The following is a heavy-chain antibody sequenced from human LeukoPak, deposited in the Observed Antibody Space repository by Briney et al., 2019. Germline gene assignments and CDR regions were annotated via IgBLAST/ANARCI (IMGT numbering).Heavy chain of an antibody. CDR2: ISTSGSTI. Sequence: GGSLRLSCAASGFTFSDYYMTWVRQAPGKGLEWVSYISTSGSTIYYTDSVKGRFTISRDNAKNTLSLQMNSLTADDTAVYYCVRGPRNYDDSGFHYGVFDIWGQGTVVTVSS. J-gene: IGHJ3*02. D-gene: IGHD4/OR15-4a*01. CDR3: VRGPRNYDDSGFHYGVFDI. V-gene: IGHV3-11*01. CDR1: GFTFSDYY.